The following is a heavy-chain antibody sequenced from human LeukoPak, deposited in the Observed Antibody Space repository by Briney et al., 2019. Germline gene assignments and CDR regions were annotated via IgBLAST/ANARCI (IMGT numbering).Heavy chain of an antibody. CDR3: ARVVYSSGWYGSYYYYYGMDV. Sequence: GESLKISCKGSGYSFTSYWISWVRQMPGKGLEWMGRIDPSDSYTNYSPSFQGHVTISADKSISTAYLQWSSLKASDSAMYYCARVVYSSGWYGSYYYYYGMDVWGQGTTVTVSS. V-gene: IGHV5-10-1*01. CDR1: GYSFTSYW. CDR2: IDPSDSYT. D-gene: IGHD6-19*01. J-gene: IGHJ6*02.